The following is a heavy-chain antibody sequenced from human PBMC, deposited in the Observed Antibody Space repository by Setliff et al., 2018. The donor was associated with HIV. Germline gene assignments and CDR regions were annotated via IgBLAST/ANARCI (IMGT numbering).Heavy chain of an antibody. V-gene: IGHV1-69*13. D-gene: IGHD5-18*01. CDR2: IIPIFGTP. Sequence: RASVKVSCKASGGPFKTYAINWVRQAPGQGLEWMGGIIPIFGTPNYAQSFQGRVTITADELTRTVHMELSSLRFEDTAIYYCARGGVRGYSFGEGFDIWGKGTLVTVSS. CDR3: ARGGVRGYSFGEGFDI. J-gene: IGHJ3*02. CDR1: GGPFKTYA.